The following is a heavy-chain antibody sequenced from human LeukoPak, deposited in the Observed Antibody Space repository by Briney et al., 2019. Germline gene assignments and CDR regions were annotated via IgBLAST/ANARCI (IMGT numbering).Heavy chain of an antibody. CDR3: ARGTVAPQWELLGHYYYYMDV. Sequence: PSETLSLTCTVSGGSISSYYWSWIRQPPGKGLEWMGHIYYSGSTNYNPSLKSRVTTSVATSKNQFSLKLSSVPAADTAVYYCARGTVAPQWELLGHYYYYMDVWGKGTTVTVSS. J-gene: IGHJ6*03. CDR1: GGSISSYY. V-gene: IGHV4-59*01. D-gene: IGHD1-26*01. CDR2: IYYSGST.